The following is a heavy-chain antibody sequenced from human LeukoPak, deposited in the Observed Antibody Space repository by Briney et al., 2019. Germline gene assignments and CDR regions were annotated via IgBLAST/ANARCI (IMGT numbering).Heavy chain of an antibody. CDR1: GFTLGNYA. CDR2: ISGNGYNT. D-gene: IGHD3-10*01. J-gene: IGHJ4*02. CDR3: AKGVRLWFAFYFDY. Sequence: GGSLRLSCAASGFTLGNYAMSWVRQAPGKGLEWVSAISGNGYNTYYADSVKGRSTISSESSRNTLYLQMHSLRAEDTAVYYCAKGVRLWFAFYFDYWGQGTLVTVSS. V-gene: IGHV3-23*01.